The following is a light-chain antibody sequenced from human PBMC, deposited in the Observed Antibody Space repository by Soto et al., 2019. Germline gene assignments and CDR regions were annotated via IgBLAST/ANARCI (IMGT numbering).Light chain of an antibody. J-gene: IGLJ1*01. V-gene: IGLV2-14*01. CDR1: RTDVGGYKY. CDR2: EVT. CDR3: TSYTSFKSLV. Sequence: QSELTXPASVSEFHGQSKTICDPGSRTDVGGYKYVSWYQQHPGKAPNLLIYEVTNRPSGVSNRFSGYKSGYTASLTISGLQSEDEADYYCTSYTSFKSLVFGTGTKVTGL.